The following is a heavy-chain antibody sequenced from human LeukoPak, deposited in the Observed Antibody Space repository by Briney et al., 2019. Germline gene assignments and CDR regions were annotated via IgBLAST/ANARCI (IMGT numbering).Heavy chain of an antibody. D-gene: IGHD3-10*01. Sequence: GGSLRLSCAASGFTFSSYSMNWVRQAPGKGLEWVSSISSSSSYIYYADSVKGRFTISRDNAKNSLYLQMNSLRAEDTAVYYCARDKFWFGSSALDYWGQGTLVTVSS. V-gene: IGHV3-21*01. CDR1: GFTFSSYS. CDR3: ARDKFWFGSSALDY. J-gene: IGHJ4*02. CDR2: ISSSSSYI.